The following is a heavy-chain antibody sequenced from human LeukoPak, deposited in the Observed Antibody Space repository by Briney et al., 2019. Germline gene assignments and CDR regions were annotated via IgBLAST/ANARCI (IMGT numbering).Heavy chain of an antibody. CDR1: GFTFSSYA. Sequence: PGGSVRLSCAASGFTFSSYAMSWVRQAPGKGLEWVSAIIASGGSTYYADSVKGRVTITRDNSKNTLYLQMNSLRSEDTAVYYCAKEHKYYYYGMDVWGQGTTVTVSS. J-gene: IGHJ6*02. V-gene: IGHV3-23*01. CDR3: AKEHKYYYYGMDV. CDR2: IIASGGST. D-gene: IGHD2-21*01.